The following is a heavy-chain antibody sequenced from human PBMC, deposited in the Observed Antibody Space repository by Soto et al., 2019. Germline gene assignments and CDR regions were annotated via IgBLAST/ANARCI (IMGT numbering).Heavy chain of an antibody. V-gene: IGHV3-30-3*01. CDR1: GFTFSSYA. D-gene: IGHD3-3*01. J-gene: IGHJ6*02. CDR3: ARVIPNTYYDFWAYVMDV. Sequence: QVQLVESGGGVVQPGRSLRLSCAASGFTFSSYAMHWVRQAPGKGLEWVAVISYDGSNKYYADSVKGRFTISRDNSKNRLYLQMNSLRAEDTAVYYCARVIPNTYYDFWAYVMDVWGQGTTVTV. CDR2: ISYDGSNK.